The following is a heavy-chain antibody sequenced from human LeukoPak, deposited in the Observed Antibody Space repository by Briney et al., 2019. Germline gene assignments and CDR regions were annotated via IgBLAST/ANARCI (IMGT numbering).Heavy chain of an antibody. J-gene: IGHJ4*02. Sequence: GGSLRLFCAASGFTFSDYYITWIRQAPGKGLEWVSSISSSSSYIYYADSVKGRFTISRDNAKNSLYLQMNSLRAEDTAVYYCAREIAAVAFDYWGQGTLVTVSS. V-gene: IGHV3-11*06. D-gene: IGHD6-19*01. CDR1: GFTFSDYY. CDR3: AREIAAVAFDY. CDR2: ISSSSSYI.